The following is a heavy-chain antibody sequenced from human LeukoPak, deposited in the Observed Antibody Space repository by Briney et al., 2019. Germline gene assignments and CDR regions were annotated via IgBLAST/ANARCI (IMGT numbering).Heavy chain of an antibody. Sequence: ASVKASCKASGYTFNDYHIHWVQQAPGKGLEWMGRVDLEDGDTIYAEKFQGRVTITADTSTDTAYMDLSSLRSFDTAVYYCARGSRSFDWLRSYFDFWGQGTLVSVSS. V-gene: IGHV1-69-2*01. CDR1: GYTFNDYH. D-gene: IGHD3-9*01. CDR3: ARGSRSFDWLRSYFDF. CDR2: VDLEDGDT. J-gene: IGHJ4*02.